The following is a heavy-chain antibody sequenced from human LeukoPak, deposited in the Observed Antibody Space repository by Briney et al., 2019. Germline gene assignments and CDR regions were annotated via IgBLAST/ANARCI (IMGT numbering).Heavy chain of an antibody. J-gene: IGHJ4*02. CDR2: INHSGST. D-gene: IGHD3-22*01. V-gene: IGHV4-34*01. Sequence: SETLSLTCAVYGGSFSGYYWSWIRQPPGKGLEWIGEINHSGSTNYNPSLKSRVTISVDTSKNQFSLKLSSVTAADTALYYCARAYHYYDSSGYSTRPLDYWGQGTLVTVSS. CDR1: GGSFSGYY. CDR3: ARAYHYYDSSGYSTRPLDY.